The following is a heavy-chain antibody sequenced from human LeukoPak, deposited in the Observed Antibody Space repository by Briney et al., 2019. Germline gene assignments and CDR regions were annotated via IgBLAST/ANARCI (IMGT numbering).Heavy chain of an antibody. CDR3: AKDEEGDCSRARCYRWFDP. CDR1: GFTFRYYA. V-gene: IGHV3-23*01. CDR2: ISDIGGST. Sequence: GGSLRLSCAASGFTFRYYAMSWVRQAPGKGLEWVSSISDIGGSTNYADSVKGRLTISRDNSKNTPYLQMNSLRAEDTAVYYCAKDEEGDCSRARCYRWFDPWGQGTLVTVSS. J-gene: IGHJ5*02. D-gene: IGHD2-2*01.